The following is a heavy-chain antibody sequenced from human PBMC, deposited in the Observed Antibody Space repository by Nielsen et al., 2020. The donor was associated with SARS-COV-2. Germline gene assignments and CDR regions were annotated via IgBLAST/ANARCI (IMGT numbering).Heavy chain of an antibody. CDR2: IIPIFGTA. Sequence: SVKVSCKASGGTFSSYTISWVQQAPGQGLEWMEGIIPIFGTAHYAQKFQGRVTITADESTSTAYMELSSLKSEDTAVYYCARDRGTDALLGFEPWGQAALVTASS. D-gene: IGHD2-8*02. CDR1: GGTFSSYT. V-gene: IGHV1-69*13. CDR3: ARDRGTDALLGFEP. J-gene: IGHJ5*02.